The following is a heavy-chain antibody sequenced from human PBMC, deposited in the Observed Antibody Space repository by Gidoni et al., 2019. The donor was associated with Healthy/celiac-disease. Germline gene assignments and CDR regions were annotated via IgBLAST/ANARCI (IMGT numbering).Heavy chain of an antibody. J-gene: IGHJ5*02. V-gene: IGHV4-34*01. Sequence: QVQLQQWGAGLLKPSETLSLTCAVYGGSFSGYSWSWIRQPPGKGLEWIGEINHSGSTNYNPSLKRRVTIAVDTSKNQFSLKLSSVTAADTAVYYCARGAPITMIVVVNDNWFDPWGQGTLVTVSS. CDR3: ARGAPITMIVVVNDNWFDP. CDR2: INHSGST. D-gene: IGHD3-22*01. CDR1: GGSFSGYS.